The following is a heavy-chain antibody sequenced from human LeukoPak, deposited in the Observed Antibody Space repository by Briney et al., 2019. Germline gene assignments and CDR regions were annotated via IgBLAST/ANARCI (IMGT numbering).Heavy chain of an antibody. D-gene: IGHD2-2*01. Sequence: GRSLRLSCAASGFTFSNYAMHWVRQDPGKGLEWVSVISHDGSNEYYADSVKGRFTISRDNSKNTLYLQMNSLRAEDTAVYYCAKPIVVVPAALVSYYFDYWGQGTLVTVSS. CDR1: GFTFSNYA. CDR3: AKPIVVVPAALVSYYFDY. J-gene: IGHJ4*02. CDR2: ISHDGSNE. V-gene: IGHV3-30-3*02.